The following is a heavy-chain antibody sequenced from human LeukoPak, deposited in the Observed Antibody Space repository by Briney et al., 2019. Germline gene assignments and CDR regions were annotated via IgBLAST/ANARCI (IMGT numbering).Heavy chain of an antibody. CDR1: GSTFSSYW. D-gene: IGHD2-2*01. CDR2: IKQDGNEI. Sequence: HPGGSLRLSCAASGSTFSSYWMSWVRQAPGKGLEWVANIKQDGNEINYVESVKGRFTISRDNAKNSLYLQMNSLRAEDTAVYYCATEVGSPAIRPAFNIWGQGTMVTVSS. CDR3: ATEVGSPAIRPAFNI. V-gene: IGHV3-7*01. J-gene: IGHJ3*02.